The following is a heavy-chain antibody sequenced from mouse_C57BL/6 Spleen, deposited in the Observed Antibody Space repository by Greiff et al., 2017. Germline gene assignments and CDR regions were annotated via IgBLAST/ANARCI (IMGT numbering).Heavy chain of an antibody. Sequence: QVQLQQPGAELVKPGASVKMSCKASGYTFTSYWITWVKQRPGQGLEWIGDIYPGSGSTNYNEKFKSKATLTVDTSSSTAYMQLSSLTSEDSAVYDCAREYGGRSYDVAGRGKGTMVTVAA. J-gene: IGHJ3*01. D-gene: IGHD1-1*01. CDR3: AREYGGRSYDVAG. V-gene: IGHV1-55*01. CDR2: IYPGSGST. CDR1: GYTFTSYW.